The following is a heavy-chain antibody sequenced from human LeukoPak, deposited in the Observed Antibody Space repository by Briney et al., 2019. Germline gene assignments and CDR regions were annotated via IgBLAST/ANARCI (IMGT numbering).Heavy chain of an antibody. CDR3: ARAHDFWSGYYPSAFDY. J-gene: IGHJ4*02. CDR2: KYRGGST. D-gene: IGHD3-3*01. CDR1: GFTVGSNY. V-gene: IGHV3-66*01. Sequence: GGSLRLSCAASGFTVGSNYMSWVRQAPGKGLEWVSIKYRGGSTNYADSVKGRFTISRDNAKNPLYLQMNSLRAEDTAVYYCARAHDFWSGYYPSAFDYWGQGTLVTVS.